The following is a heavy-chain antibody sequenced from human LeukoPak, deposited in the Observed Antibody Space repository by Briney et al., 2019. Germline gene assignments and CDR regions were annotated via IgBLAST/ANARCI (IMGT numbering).Heavy chain of an antibody. CDR3: AKGSIVGATSFDY. CDR1: GFTFSSYA. J-gene: IGHJ4*02. Sequence: PGGSLRFSCAASGFTFSSYAMSWVRQAPGKGREWVSAISGSGGSTYYADSVKGRFTISRDNSKNTLYLQMNSLRAEDTAVYYCAKGSIVGATSFDYWGQGTLVTVSS. D-gene: IGHD1-26*01. V-gene: IGHV3-23*01. CDR2: ISGSGGST.